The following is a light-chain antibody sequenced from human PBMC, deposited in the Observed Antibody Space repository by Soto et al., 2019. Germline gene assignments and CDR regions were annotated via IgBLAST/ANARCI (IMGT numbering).Light chain of an antibody. Sequence: EIVLTKSPGTLSLSPGARATLSCRASQSVSSTYLAWYQQKPGQAPRLLIYGASSRATGIPDRFSGSGSGTDFTLTISRLEPEDFAVYYCQHYGSLVLTFGGGTKVEIK. CDR3: QHYGSLVLT. CDR2: GAS. CDR1: QSVSSTY. J-gene: IGKJ4*01. V-gene: IGKV3-20*01.